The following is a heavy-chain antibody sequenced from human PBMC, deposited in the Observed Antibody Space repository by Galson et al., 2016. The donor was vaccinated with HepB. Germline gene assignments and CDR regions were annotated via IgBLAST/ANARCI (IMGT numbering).Heavy chain of an antibody. V-gene: IGHV4-39*01. CDR2: VYYSGIT. CDR1: GGALSSSSYF. CDR3: ARGFGETTLVRGSFDH. Sequence: SETLSLTCTVSGGALSSSSYFWGWIRQPPGKGLEWIGSVYYSGITYCNPSLKSRVTISAATSKGQVSLKLGSLTAADTAVYYCARGFGETTLVRGSFDHWGQGALVTVSS. J-gene: IGHJ4*02. D-gene: IGHD3-10*01.